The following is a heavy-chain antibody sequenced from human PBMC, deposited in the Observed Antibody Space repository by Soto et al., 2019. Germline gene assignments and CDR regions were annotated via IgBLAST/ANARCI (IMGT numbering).Heavy chain of an antibody. V-gene: IGHV3-7*03. Sequence: EVQLVESGGGLVQPGGSLRLSCAASGFTFSSYWMSWVRQAPGKGLEWVANIKQDGSEKYYVDSVKGRFTISRDNAKNSLYLQMNSLRAEDTAVYYCARAKVGAHWIVDYYYYGMDVWGQGTTVTVSS. J-gene: IGHJ6*02. CDR1: GFTFSSYW. D-gene: IGHD1-26*01. CDR3: ARAKVGAHWIVDYYYYGMDV. CDR2: IKQDGSEK.